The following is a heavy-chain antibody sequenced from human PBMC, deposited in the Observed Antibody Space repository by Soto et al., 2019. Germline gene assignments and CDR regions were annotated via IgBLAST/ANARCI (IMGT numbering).Heavy chain of an antibody. V-gene: IGHV1-69*13. CDR3: ARAQFSNYDLWSGYSSENHYYYGMDV. CDR1: GGTFSSYA. D-gene: IGHD3-3*01. J-gene: IGHJ6*02. Sequence: GASVKVYCKASGGTFSSYAISWVRQAPGQGLEWMGGIIPIFGTANYAQKFQGRVTITADESTSTAYMELSSLRSEDTAVYYCARAQFSNYDLWSGYSSENHYYYGMDVWGQGTKITVSS. CDR2: IIPIFGTA.